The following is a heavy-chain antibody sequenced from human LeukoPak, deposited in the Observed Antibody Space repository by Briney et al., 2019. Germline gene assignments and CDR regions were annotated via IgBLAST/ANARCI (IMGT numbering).Heavy chain of an antibody. J-gene: IGHJ6*02. D-gene: IGHD5-18*01. CDR2: IIPIFGTA. V-gene: IGHV1-69*13. CDR3: ARHPNTAMVTYYYYGMDV. CDR1: GGTFSSYA. Sequence: SVKVSCQASGGTFSSYAISWVRQAPGQGLEWMGGIIPIFGTANYAQKFQGRVTITADESTSTAYMELSSLRSEDTAVYYCARHPNTAMVTYYYYGMDVWGQGTTVTVSS.